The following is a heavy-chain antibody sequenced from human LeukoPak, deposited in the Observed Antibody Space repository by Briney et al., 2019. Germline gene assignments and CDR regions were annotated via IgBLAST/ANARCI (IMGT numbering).Heavy chain of an antibody. CDR3: ARDLWGAAAGTKNWFDP. V-gene: IGHV1-18*01. CDR1: GYTFTSYG. D-gene: IGHD6-13*01. Sequence: ASVKVSCKASGYTFTSYGIGLVRQAPGQGLGLMGWISAYNGNTNYAQKLQGRVTMTTDTSTSTAYMELRSLRSDDTAVYYCARDLWGAAAGTKNWFDPWGQGTLVTVSS. CDR2: ISAYNGNT. J-gene: IGHJ5*02.